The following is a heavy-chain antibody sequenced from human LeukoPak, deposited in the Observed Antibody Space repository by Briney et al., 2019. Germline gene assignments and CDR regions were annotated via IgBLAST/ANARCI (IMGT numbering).Heavy chain of an antibody. J-gene: IGHJ3*02. V-gene: IGHV3-21*01. D-gene: IGHD5-24*01. CDR2: ISSSSSYI. CDR1: GFTFSSYS. CDR3: ARDTHGDAFDI. Sequence: PGGSLRLTCAASGFTFSSYSMDWVRQAPGKGLEWVSSISSSSSYIYYADSVKGRFTISRDNAKNSLYLQMNSLRAEDTPVYYCARDTHGDAFDIWGQGTMVTVSS.